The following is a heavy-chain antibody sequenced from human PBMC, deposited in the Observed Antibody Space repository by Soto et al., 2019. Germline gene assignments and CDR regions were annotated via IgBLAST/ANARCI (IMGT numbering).Heavy chain of an antibody. J-gene: IGHJ3*02. CDR3: ARCSGGTCYASYAFDI. V-gene: IGHV1-18*01. CDR1: GYAFTSFG. Sequence: QVQLVQSGIEVKNPGASVKVSCKASGYAFTSFGISWVRQAPGHGLEWMGWTVANNGYTKYAQNLQGIVTLITDTSTSTAYMELRSLMYDDTAEYYCARCSGGTCYASYAFDIWGQGTMVTVSS. D-gene: IGHD2-15*01. CDR2: TVANNGYT.